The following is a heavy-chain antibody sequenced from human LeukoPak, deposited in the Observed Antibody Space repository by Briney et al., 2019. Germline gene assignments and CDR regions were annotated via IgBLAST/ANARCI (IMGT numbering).Heavy chain of an antibody. Sequence: GRSLRLSCAASGFTFSSYAMPWVRQAPGKGLEWVAVISYDGSNKYYADSVKGRFTISRDNSKNTLYLQMNSLRAEDTAVYYCARRGYSSGYYSRNPSFDYWGQGTLVTVSS. CDR3: ARRGYSSGYYSRNPSFDY. V-gene: IGHV3-30-3*01. J-gene: IGHJ4*02. CDR2: ISYDGSNK. D-gene: IGHD3-22*01. CDR1: GFTFSSYA.